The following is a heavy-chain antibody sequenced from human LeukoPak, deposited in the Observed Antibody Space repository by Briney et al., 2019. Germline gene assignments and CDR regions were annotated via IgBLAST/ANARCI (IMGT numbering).Heavy chain of an antibody. V-gene: IGHV4-4*09. CDR2: LYSSGNT. Sequence: SETLSLTCSLSGGSITKYYWSWIRQPPGRGLEGIAWLYSSGNTEYNPSLKSRVTISLGTSNNQFSLRLTSVTASDTAVYYCARTGAYSGSGPSWAFDIWGQGTVVTVSS. CDR1: GGSITKYY. D-gene: IGHD3-10*01. J-gene: IGHJ3*02. CDR3: ARTGAYSGSGPSWAFDI.